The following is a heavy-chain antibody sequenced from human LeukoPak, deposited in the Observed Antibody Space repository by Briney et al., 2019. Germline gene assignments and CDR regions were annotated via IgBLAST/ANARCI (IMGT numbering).Heavy chain of an antibody. CDR2: INHSGST. V-gene: IGHV4-34*01. CDR1: GGSFSGYY. CDR3: ARVVVGATRAARHRRHRFDP. Sequence: SETLSLTCAVYGGSFSGYYWSWIRQPPGKGLEWIGEINHSGSTNYNPSLKSRVTISVDTSKNQFSLKLSSVTAADTAVYYCARVVVGATRAARHRRHRFDPWGQGTLVTVSS. D-gene: IGHD1-26*01. J-gene: IGHJ5*02.